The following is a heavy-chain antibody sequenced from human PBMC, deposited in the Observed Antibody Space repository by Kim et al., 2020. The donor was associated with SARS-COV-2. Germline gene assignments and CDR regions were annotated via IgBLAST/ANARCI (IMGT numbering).Heavy chain of an antibody. CDR1: GASIGTDY. D-gene: IGHD6-19*01. CDR2: IFYTGKT. Sequence: SETLSLTCTISGASIGTDYWTWIRQSPGRGLEWIGYIFYTGKTSYNPSLRRRVSLSLDTSRNQFSLRLNSVTAADTAAYFCSRLPDINGWPFDYWAQG. CDR3: SRLPDINGWPFDY. J-gene: IGHJ4*02. V-gene: IGHV4-59*08.